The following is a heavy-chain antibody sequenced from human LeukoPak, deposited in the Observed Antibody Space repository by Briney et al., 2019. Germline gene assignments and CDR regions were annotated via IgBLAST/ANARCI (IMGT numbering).Heavy chain of an antibody. J-gene: IGHJ4*02. V-gene: IGHV4-34*01. Sequence: PSETLSLTCAVYGGSFSGYYWSWIRQPPGKGLEWIGEINHSGSTNYNPSLKSRVTISVDTSKNQSSLKLSSVTAADTAVYYCARALGAYYYGSGSYRYFDYWGQGTLVTVSS. CDR1: GGSFSGYY. CDR2: INHSGST. CDR3: ARALGAYYYGSGSYRYFDY. D-gene: IGHD3-10*01.